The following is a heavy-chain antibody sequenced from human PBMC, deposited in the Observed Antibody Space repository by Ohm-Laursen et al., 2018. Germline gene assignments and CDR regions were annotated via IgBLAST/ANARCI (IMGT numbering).Heavy chain of an antibody. V-gene: IGHV4-39*01. CDR2: IYYSGST. CDR1: GGSISSSSYC. D-gene: IGHD3-3*01. Sequence: SDTLSFTWSVSGGSISSSSYCWGWIRQPPGKGLEWIGNIYYSGSTYYNPSLRSRLTVSVDTSKNQFSLKLSSVTATDTAVYYCARAFWNGYNDAFDVWGQGTMVTVSS. CDR3: ARAFWNGYNDAFDV. J-gene: IGHJ3*01.